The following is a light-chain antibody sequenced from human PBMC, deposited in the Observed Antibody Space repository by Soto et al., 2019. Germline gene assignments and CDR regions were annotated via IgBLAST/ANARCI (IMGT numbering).Light chain of an antibody. V-gene: IGLV1-51*01. CDR2: DDN. Sequence: QSGLTQPRSGSAAPGQKVTISWSGSSSNIGGNSVSWYQQLPGTAPKLLIYDDNKRPSGIPDRFSGSKSGTSATLGITGFQTGDEADHYCGSWDSSLSAYVLGTGTKVT. J-gene: IGLJ1*01. CDR3: GSWDSSLSAYV. CDR1: SSNIGGNS.